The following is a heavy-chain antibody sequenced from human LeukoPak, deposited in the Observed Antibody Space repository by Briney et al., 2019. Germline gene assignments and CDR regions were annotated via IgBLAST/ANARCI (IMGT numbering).Heavy chain of an antibody. J-gene: IGHJ3*02. CDR3: AKVHDYGDYELAAFDI. CDR1: GFTFSSYA. V-gene: IGHV3-23*01. CDR2: ISGSGGST. D-gene: IGHD4-17*01. Sequence: GGSLRLSCAASGFTFSSYAISWVRQAPGKGLEWVSAISGSGGSTYYADSVKGRFTISRDNSKNTLYLQMNSLRAEDTAVYYCAKVHDYGDYELAAFDIWGQGKMVTVSS.